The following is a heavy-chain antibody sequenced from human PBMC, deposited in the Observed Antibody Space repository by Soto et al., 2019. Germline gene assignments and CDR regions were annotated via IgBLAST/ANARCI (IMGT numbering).Heavy chain of an antibody. CDR2: ISSSSSYI. Sequence: NPGGSLRLSCAASGFTFSSYSMNWVRQAPGKGLEWVSSISSSSSYIYYADSVKGRFTISRDNAKNSLYLQMNSLRAEDTAVYYCARGQYCSSTSCFYGMDVWGQGTTVTVS. J-gene: IGHJ6*02. CDR3: ARGQYCSSTSCFYGMDV. CDR1: GFTFSSYS. D-gene: IGHD2-2*01. V-gene: IGHV3-21*01.